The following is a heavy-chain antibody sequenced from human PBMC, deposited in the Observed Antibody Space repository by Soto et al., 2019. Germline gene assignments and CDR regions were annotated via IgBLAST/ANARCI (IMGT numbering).Heavy chain of an antibody. CDR1: GGTFSSYA. CDR2: IIPIFGTA. CDR3: ARGMIVVVPAAMGLYYYYYGMDV. Sequence: QVQLVQSGAEVKKPGSSVKVSCKASGGTFSSYAISWVRQAPGQGLEWMGGIIPIFGTANYAQKFQGRVTMTADESTSTAYMELSRLRSEETAVYYCARGMIVVVPAAMGLYYYYYGMDVWGQGTTVTVSS. V-gene: IGHV1-69*01. D-gene: IGHD2-2*01. J-gene: IGHJ6*02.